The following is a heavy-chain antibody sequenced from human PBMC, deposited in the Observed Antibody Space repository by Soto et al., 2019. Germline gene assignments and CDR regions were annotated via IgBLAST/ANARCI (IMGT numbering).Heavy chain of an antibody. CDR1: GFTFSNAW. V-gene: IGHV3-15*01. CDR2: IKSKTDGGTT. CDR3: TTDVTAMVNLWNY. J-gene: IGHJ4*02. Sequence: EVQLVESGGGLVKPGGSLRLSCAASGFTFSNAWMSWVRQAPGKGLEWVGRIKSKTDGGTTDYAAPVKGRFTISRDDSKNTLYLQMNRLKTEDPAVYYCTTDVTAMVNLWNYWGQGTLVTVSS. D-gene: IGHD5-18*01.